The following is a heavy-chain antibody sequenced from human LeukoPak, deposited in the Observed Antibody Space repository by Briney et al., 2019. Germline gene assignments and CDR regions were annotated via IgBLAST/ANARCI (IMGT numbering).Heavy chain of an antibody. V-gene: IGHV3-21*01. D-gene: IGHD3-16*02. CDR2: ISSTSDYI. J-gene: IGHJ3*02. CDR1: GYTFSHYS. CDR3: VSGNDPDSTWENYRLDAFDI. Sequence: GGSLILSCAASGYTFSHYSVNWVRQAPGKGLEWVSSISSTSDYIYYADSVKGRFTISRDNTKSSLYLRMNSLRAEDTAVYYCVSGNDPDSTWENYRLDAFDIWGQGTTVIVSS.